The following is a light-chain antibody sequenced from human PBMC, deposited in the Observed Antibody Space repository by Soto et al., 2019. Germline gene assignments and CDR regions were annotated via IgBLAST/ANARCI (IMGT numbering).Light chain of an antibody. V-gene: IGKV4-1*01. J-gene: IGKJ4*01. Sequence: IVMSQSQASLTVSLGERATINCKSSQTVFTGSSNKNYLAWYQYKPGQAPKLLMYWATARESGVPDRFRGSGFGTDFTLTITSVQAEDVAVYYCHQYFTLPSFGGRAKVDIK. CDR2: WAT. CDR3: HQYFTLPS. CDR1: QTVFTGSSNKNY.